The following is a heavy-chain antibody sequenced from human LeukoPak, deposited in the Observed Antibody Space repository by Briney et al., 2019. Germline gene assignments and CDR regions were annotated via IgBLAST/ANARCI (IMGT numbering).Heavy chain of an antibody. CDR3: ARTLSGWNTYYFDY. CDR2: IYHSGST. V-gene: IGHV4-38-2*02. D-gene: IGHD6-19*01. J-gene: IGHJ4*02. CDR1: NYSIRSGCY. Sequence: SETLSLTYTVSNYSIRSGCYWGWLRQPPGKGLEWIGSIYHSGSTYYNPSLKGRVTISVDTSKNQFSLRLTVSSADTAVYYCARTLSGWNTYYFDYWGQGTLVTVSS.